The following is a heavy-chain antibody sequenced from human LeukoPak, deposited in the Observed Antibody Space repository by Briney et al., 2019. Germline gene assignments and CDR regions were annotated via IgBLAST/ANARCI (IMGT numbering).Heavy chain of an antibody. J-gene: IGHJ5*02. CDR2: FYTSGRT. D-gene: IGHD4-23*01. V-gene: IGHV4-61*02. Sequence: SQTLSLTCTVSGGSINSGSYFWSWIRQPAGKGLEWIGRFYTSGRTNYNPSLKSRVTISVDTSKNQFSLKLSSVTAADTAVYYCARTSMTTVVKNWFDPWGQGTLVTVSS. CDR3: ARTSMTTVVKNWFDP. CDR1: GGSINSGSYF.